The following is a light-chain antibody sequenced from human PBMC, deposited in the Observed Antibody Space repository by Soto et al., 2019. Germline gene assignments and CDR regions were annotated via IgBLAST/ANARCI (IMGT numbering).Light chain of an antibody. CDR1: QGISSY. Sequence: AIRMTQSPSSFSASTGDRVTITCRASQGISSYLAWYQQKPGEAPKLLIYAASTLHGGVPSRFSGSGSGTEFTLTISSLQPEDFATYYCQQLYSFPLTFGGGTKVDIK. CDR2: AAS. V-gene: IGKV1-8*01. CDR3: QQLYSFPLT. J-gene: IGKJ4*01.